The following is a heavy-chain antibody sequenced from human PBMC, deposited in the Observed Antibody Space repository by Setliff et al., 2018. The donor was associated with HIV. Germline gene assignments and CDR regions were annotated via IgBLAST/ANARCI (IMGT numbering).Heavy chain of an antibody. V-gene: IGHV4-38-2*01. D-gene: IGHD5-12*01. CDR3: ARLSPQYSGYDSGAFGY. CDR2: IYHSGST. Sequence: SETLSLTCAVSGYSLSSGYYWGWIRQPPGKGLEWIGSIYHSGSTYYNPSLKSRVTISVDTSKNQFSLKLSSVTAADTAVYYCARLSPQYSGYDSGAFGYWGQGTLVTVSS. J-gene: IGHJ4*02. CDR1: GYSLSSGYY.